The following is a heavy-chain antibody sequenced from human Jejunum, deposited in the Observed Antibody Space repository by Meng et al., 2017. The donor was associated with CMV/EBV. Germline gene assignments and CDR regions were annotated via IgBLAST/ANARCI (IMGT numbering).Heavy chain of an antibody. J-gene: IGHJ4*02. CDR2: ISFHGSDK. Sequence: WGASGCTCSDYAMHWVRQAPGKGLEWVAKISFHGSDKYVADSVKGRFTISRDNSKNTLYLQLNSLRAEDTAVYYCAKIGGRYFGPFHYWGQGTLVTVSS. D-gene: IGHD3-9*01. CDR3: AKIGGRYFGPFHY. V-gene: IGHV3-30*18. CDR1: GCTCSDYA.